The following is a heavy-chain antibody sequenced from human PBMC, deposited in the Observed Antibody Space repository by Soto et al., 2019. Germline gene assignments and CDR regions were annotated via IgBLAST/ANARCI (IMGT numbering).Heavy chain of an antibody. J-gene: IGHJ6*02. D-gene: IGHD2-21*02. CDR2: ISYDGSNK. CDR1: GFTFSSYA. CDR3: ARGPCGDCYFCDYYGMDV. V-gene: IGHV3-30-3*01. Sequence: PGGSLRLSCAASGFTFSSYAMHWVRQAPGKGLEWVAVISYDGSNKYYADSVKGRFTISRDNSKNTLYLQMNSLRAEDTAVYYCARGPCGDCYFCDYYGMDVWGQGTTVTVSS.